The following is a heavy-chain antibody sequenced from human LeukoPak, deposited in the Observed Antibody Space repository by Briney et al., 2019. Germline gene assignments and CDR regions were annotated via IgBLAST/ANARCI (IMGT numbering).Heavy chain of an antibody. J-gene: IGHJ6*03. CDR1: GGSISSITW. Sequence: SGTLSLTCTVSGGSISSITWWSWVRQPPGKGLEWIGEIYHTGSTNYNPSLKSRVTMSVDKSKNQFSLKLSSVTAADTAVYYCARDTPDYSMDYYYMDVWGKGTTVTVSS. D-gene: IGHD4-11*01. CDR2: IYHTGST. CDR3: ARDTPDYSMDYYYMDV. V-gene: IGHV4-4*02.